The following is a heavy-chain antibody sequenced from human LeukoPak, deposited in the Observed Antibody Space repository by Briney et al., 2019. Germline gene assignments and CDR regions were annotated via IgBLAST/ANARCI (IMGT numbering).Heavy chain of an antibody. Sequence: GGSLRLSCAASGFTFSSYWMSWVRQAPGKGLEWVSYISSSGSTIYYADSVKGRFTISRDNAKNSLYLQMNSLRAEDTVVYYCARSRLVSGIAAAGTGYWGQGTLVTVSS. J-gene: IGHJ4*02. CDR1: GFTFSSYW. CDR2: ISSSGSTI. D-gene: IGHD6-13*01. V-gene: IGHV3-48*04. CDR3: ARSRLVSGIAAAGTGY.